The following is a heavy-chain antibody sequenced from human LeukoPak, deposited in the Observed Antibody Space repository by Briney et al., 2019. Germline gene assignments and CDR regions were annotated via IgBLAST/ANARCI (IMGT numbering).Heavy chain of an antibody. CDR1: GGTFSSYA. CDR3: ASKPYYYDSSGYD. D-gene: IGHD3-22*01. Sequence: SVKVSCKASGGTFSSYAISWVRQAPGQGLEWMGRIIPILGIANYAQKFQGRVTITADKSTSTAYMELSSLRSEDTAVYYCASKPYYYDSSGYDWGQGTLVTVSS. CDR2: IIPILGIA. J-gene: IGHJ4*02. V-gene: IGHV1-69*04.